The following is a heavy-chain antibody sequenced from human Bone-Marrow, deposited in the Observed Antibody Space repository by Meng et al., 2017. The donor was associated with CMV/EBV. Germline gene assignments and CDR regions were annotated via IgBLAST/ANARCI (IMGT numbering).Heavy chain of an antibody. J-gene: IGHJ5*02. D-gene: IGHD3-10*01. CDR2: MNPNSGNT. V-gene: IGHV1-8*01. CDR1: GYTFTSYD. Sequence: ASVKVSCKASGYTFTSYDINWVRQATGQGLEWMGWMNPNSGNTAYAPKFQGRLTMTRNTSIITAYMDLSSLRSEDTAIYYCTRGRGSTHKWNWFDPWGKGTLVTVSS. CDR3: TRGRGSTHKWNWFDP.